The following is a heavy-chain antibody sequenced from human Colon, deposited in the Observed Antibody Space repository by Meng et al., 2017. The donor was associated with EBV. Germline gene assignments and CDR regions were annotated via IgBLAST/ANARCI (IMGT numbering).Heavy chain of an antibody. J-gene: IGHJ5*02. CDR2: IGHSGFT. D-gene: IGHD6-19*01. CDR1: GGSISTSGYY. CDR3: VRSSGWVKTGFDP. Sequence: QPHLQEPGPGLVKPSEALSLTCSVPGGSISTSGYYWGWIRQPPGKGLEWIGSIGHSGFTYYTPSLKSRVTVSIDTSRNQFSLWLTSVTAADTAVYYCVRSSGWVKTGFDPWGQGTLVTVSS. V-gene: IGHV4-39*01.